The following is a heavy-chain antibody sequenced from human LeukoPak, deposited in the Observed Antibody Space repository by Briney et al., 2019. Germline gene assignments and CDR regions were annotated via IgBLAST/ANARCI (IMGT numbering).Heavy chain of an antibody. CDR3: ARGRGYCSSTSCYTRYYFDY. Sequence: PSETLSLTCTVSGGSISSSSYYWGWIRQPPGKGLEWIGSIYYSGSTYYNPSLKSRVTISVDTSKNQFSLKLSSVTAADTAVYYCARGRGYCSSTSCYTRYYFDYWGQGTLVTVSS. D-gene: IGHD2-2*02. J-gene: IGHJ4*02. V-gene: IGHV4-39*01. CDR1: GGSISSSSYY. CDR2: IYYSGST.